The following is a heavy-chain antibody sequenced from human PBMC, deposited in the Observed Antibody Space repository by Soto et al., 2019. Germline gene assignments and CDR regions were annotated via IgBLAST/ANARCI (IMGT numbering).Heavy chain of an antibody. V-gene: IGHV4-31*03. CDR1: GGSVSSYGYY. J-gene: IGHJ4*02. CDR3: AARGSYFGS. Sequence: SETLSLTCTVSGGSVSSYGYYWSWIRQHPGKGLEWIGYIHSSGRTYYNPSLESRVTISADTSKTQFSLKLTSVTAADTAVYYCAARGSYFGSWGQGTLVTVSS. D-gene: IGHD1-26*01. CDR2: IHSSGRT.